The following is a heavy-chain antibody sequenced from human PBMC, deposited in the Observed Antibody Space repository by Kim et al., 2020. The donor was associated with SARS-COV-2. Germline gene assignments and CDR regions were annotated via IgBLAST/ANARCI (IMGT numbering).Heavy chain of an antibody. V-gene: IGHV1-69*13. Sequence: SVKVSCEASGGPFRSYSISWLRQAPGQGLEWMGSLIPFFGTPNYAQDFQGRVTITADESTRTAYMDLSSLRVEDTAVYFCARDGRPQFYFDSWGQGTLVTVSS. CDR3: ARDGRPQFYFDS. J-gene: IGHJ4*02. CDR2: LIPFFGTP. CDR1: GGPFRSYS.